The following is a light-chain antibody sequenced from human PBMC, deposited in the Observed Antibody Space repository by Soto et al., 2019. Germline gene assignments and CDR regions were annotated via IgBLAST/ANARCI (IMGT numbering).Light chain of an antibody. J-gene: IGLJ2*01. CDR1: SSNIGYFS. V-gene: IGLV1-51*01. CDR2: VND. CDR3: RSWDARLHALI. Sequence: QSVLTQPPSVSAAPGQTVTISCSGTSSNIGYFSFSWYQQLPGAAPKLLICVNDNRPPAIPDRFSASQSATSATLAITGLQTGDEADYYCRSWDARLHALIFGGGTKLTVL.